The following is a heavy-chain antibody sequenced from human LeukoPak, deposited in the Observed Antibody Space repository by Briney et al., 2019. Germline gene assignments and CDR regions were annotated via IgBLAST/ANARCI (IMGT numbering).Heavy chain of an antibody. Sequence: ASVKVSCKASGYTFTSYTISWVRQAPGQGLEWMGWISGYNVNTNYAQKFQGRVTMTTDTSTSTAYMELRSLRSDDTAVYYCARVVSGSGYSIYWGQGTLVTVSS. CDR1: GYTFTSYT. CDR3: ARVVSGSGYSIY. D-gene: IGHD3-3*01. CDR2: ISGYNVNT. V-gene: IGHV1-18*01. J-gene: IGHJ4*02.